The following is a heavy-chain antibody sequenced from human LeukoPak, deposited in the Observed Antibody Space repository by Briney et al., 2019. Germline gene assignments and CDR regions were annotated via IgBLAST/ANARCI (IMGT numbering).Heavy chain of an antibody. D-gene: IGHD4-23*01. CDR2: INSGGSAI. Sequence: GGSLRLSCAASGFTFNSYEMNWVRQAPGKGLEWVSYINSGGSAIYYADSVKGRFTISRDNAKNSLYLQMNSLRADDTAVYYCARLTTVVTLFDYWGQGTLVTVSS. CDR1: GFTFNSYE. CDR3: ARLTTVVTLFDY. V-gene: IGHV3-48*03. J-gene: IGHJ4*02.